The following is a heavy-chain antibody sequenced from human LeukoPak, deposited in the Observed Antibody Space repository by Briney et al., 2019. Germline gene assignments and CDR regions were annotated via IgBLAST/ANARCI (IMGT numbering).Heavy chain of an antibody. V-gene: IGHV4-39*01. CDR3: ARQRLYCSGGSCYQEFDY. Sequence: SETLSLTCTVSGGSISSSSYYWGWIRQPPGKGLEWIGSIYYSGSTYYNPSLKSRVIISVDTSKNQFSLKLSSVTAADTAVYYCARQRLYCSGGSCYQEFDYWGQGTLVTVSS. D-gene: IGHD2-15*01. CDR2: IYYSGST. J-gene: IGHJ4*02. CDR1: GGSISSSSYY.